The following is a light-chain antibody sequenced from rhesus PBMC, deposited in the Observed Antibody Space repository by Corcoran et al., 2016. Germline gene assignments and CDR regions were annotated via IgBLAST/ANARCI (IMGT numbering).Light chain of an antibody. Sequence: EIVLTQSPATLSLSPGERATLSCRASQSVSSSLAWYQQKPGQAPRLLIYDASSRATGLPDRFRGSGSGTDFTLTISSLEPEDVGVYYCQQYSNWPYSFGQGTKVEIK. CDR2: DAS. V-gene: IGKV3-35*01. CDR1: QSVSSS. CDR3: QQYSNWPYS. J-gene: IGKJ2*01.